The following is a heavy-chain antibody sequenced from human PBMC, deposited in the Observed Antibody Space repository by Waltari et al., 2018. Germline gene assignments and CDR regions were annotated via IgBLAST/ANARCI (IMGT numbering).Heavy chain of an antibody. D-gene: IGHD5-12*01. V-gene: IGHV3-64*04. CDR2: ISSDGATT. J-gene: IGHJ4*02. CDR3: AKDSAFRYSLYANYYFEF. Sequence: VQLVASGGALVQPGGSLRLSCSASGLILRTYAMLCCSQAPGMGLQQLAAISSDGATTYYADSVKGRFTISSDRSKNTVYLQMNSLTTEDAAVYYCAKDSAFRYSLYANYYFEFWGQGTLVTVSS. CDR1: GLILRTYA.